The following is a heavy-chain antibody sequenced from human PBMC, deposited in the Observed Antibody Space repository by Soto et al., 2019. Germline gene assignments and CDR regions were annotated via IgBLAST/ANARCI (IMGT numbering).Heavy chain of an antibody. D-gene: IGHD3-10*01. J-gene: IGHJ6*02. CDR1: GFTFSGYA. V-gene: IGHV3-23*01. Sequence: PGGSLRLSCAASGFTFSGYAMTWVRQAPGKGLEWVSGISGSGANIYYADSVKGRFTISRDNSKNTLYLQMNSQRAEDTAVYSCARRTSYGSGSYMYYYYGLDVWGQGTTVTVSS. CDR2: ISGSGANI. CDR3: ARRTSYGSGSYMYYYYGLDV.